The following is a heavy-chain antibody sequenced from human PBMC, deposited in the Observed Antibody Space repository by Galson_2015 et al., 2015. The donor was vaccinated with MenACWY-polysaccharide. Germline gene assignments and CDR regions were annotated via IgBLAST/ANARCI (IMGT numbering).Heavy chain of an antibody. V-gene: IGHV3-7*03. CDR2: IKQDESEK. CDR3: ARAWEVPPAHYFDH. Sequence: SLRLSCAASGFTFSSYWMHWVRQAPGKGLEWVANIKQDESEKYYVDSVKGRFTISRDNAKNSLYLEMNSLRAEDTAVYYCARAWEVPPAHYFDHWGQGRLVIVSS. J-gene: IGHJ4*02. D-gene: IGHD2-2*01. CDR1: GFTFSSYW.